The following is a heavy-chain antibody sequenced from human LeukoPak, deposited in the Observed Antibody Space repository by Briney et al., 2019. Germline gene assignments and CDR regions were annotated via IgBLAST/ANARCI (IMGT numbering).Heavy chain of an antibody. J-gene: IGHJ4*02. Sequence: GGSLRLSCAASGFTFSSYAMSWVRQAPGKGPEWVSAISGSGGTTYYADSVKGRFTISRDNSKNTLYLQVNSLRAEDTAVYYCAKYNYDFWSGYPHYFDYWGQGTLVTVSS. CDR3: AKYNYDFWSGYPHYFDY. CDR2: ISGSGGTT. CDR1: GFTFSSYA. D-gene: IGHD3-3*01. V-gene: IGHV3-23*01.